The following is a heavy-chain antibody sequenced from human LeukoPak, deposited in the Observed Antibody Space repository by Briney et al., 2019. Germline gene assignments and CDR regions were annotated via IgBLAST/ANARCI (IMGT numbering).Heavy chain of an antibody. D-gene: IGHD6-19*01. CDR3: AKDLDGSGMYGGLDY. Sequence: GGSLRLSCAASGFTLSSYAMSWVRQAPGKGLEWVSGISYSGRSTYYTDSVKGRFTISRDNSENTLYLQMNSLRGDDTAVYYCAKDLDGSGMYGGLDYWGQGILVTVSS. CDR2: ISYSGRST. CDR1: GFTLSSYA. J-gene: IGHJ4*02. V-gene: IGHV3-23*01.